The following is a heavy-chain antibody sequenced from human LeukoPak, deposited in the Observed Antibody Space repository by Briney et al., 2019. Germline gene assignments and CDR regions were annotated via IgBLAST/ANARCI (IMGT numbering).Heavy chain of an antibody. J-gene: IGHJ6*02. CDR2: ISSSGRTI. V-gene: IGHV3-11*01. D-gene: IGHD3-22*01. Sequence: GGSLRLSCAASGFTFSDYYMSWIRQAPGKGLEWVSYISSSGRTIYYADSVKGRFTISRDNVKNSLYLQMNSLRAEDTAVYYCARDSPRIVVITQDYYYGMDVWGQGTTVTVSS. CDR3: ARDSPRIVVITQDYYYGMDV. CDR1: GFTFSDYY.